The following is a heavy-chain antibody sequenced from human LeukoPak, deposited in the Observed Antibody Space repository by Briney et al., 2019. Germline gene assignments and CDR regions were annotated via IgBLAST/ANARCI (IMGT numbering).Heavy chain of an antibody. D-gene: IGHD3-10*01. CDR1: GGTISSYY. CDR2: IYESGST. V-gene: IGHV4-59*01. J-gene: IGHJ6*02. Sequence: SETLSLTCTASGGTISSYYWSWIRQPPGKGLEWIGYIYESGSTNYNPSLKSRVTTTVRTSNNQFSLQQINITTAEATVYYSGGTNYNPSLKSRVTMSVDTSKNQFSLKLSSVTAADTAVYYCARVGGGNYYYYGMDVWGQGTTVTVSS. CDR3: GGTNYNPSLKSRVTMSVDTSKNQFSLKLSSVTAADTAVYYCARVGGGNYYYYGMDV.